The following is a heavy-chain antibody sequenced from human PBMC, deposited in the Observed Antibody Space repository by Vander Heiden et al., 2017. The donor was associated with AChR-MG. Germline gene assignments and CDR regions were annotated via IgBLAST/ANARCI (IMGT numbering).Heavy chain of an antibody. V-gene: IGHV3-30*09. D-gene: IGHD3-10*01. CDR2: ISQDGDKT. CDR1: GFNFGDDV. Sequence: QVQLVQSGGGVVQPGHSLRPSCEALGFNFGDDVLHWVRQAPGKGLEWVALISQDGDKTHYGESLKGRFVISRDNSKNTLYLQINNVRPEDTGVYYCARPTDVVLITISYFDYWGQGTLVTASS. CDR3: ARPTDVVLITISYFDY. J-gene: IGHJ4*02.